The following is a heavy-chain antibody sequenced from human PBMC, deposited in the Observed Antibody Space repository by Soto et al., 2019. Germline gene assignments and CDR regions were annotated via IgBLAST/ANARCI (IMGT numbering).Heavy chain of an antibody. CDR1: GGTFSSYA. Sequence: SVKVSCKASGGTFSSYAISWVRQAPGQGLEWMGGIIPIFGTANYAQKFQGRVTITADESTSTAYMELSSLRSEDTAVYYCARDKTDSSGFSRFDYWGQGTLVTVSS. D-gene: IGHD6-19*01. CDR3: ARDKTDSSGFSRFDY. V-gene: IGHV1-69*13. J-gene: IGHJ4*02. CDR2: IIPIFGTA.